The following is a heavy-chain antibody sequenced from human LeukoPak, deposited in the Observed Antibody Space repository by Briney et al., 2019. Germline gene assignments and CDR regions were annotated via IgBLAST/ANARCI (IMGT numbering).Heavy chain of an antibody. CDR1: GFTFSSYG. CDR2: ISYDGSNK. Sequence: PGRSLRLSCAASGFTFSSYGMHWVRQAPGKGLEWAAVISYDGSNKYYADSVKGRFTISRDNSKNTLYLQMNSLRAEDTAVYCCAKASLRYYYDSSGYYYDYWGQGTLVTVSS. J-gene: IGHJ4*02. CDR3: AKASLRYYYDSSGYYYDY. V-gene: IGHV3-30*18. D-gene: IGHD3-22*01.